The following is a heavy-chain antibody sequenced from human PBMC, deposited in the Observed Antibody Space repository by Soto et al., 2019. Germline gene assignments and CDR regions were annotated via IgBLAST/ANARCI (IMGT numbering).Heavy chain of an antibody. CDR3: ARAYYDILTDYFSNYFDY. V-gene: IGHV4-34*01. J-gene: IGHJ4*02. D-gene: IGHD3-9*01. CDR2: INHSGST. CDR1: GGSFSGYY. Sequence: SETLSLICAVYGGSFSGYYCSWIRQLPGKGLEWIGEINHSGSTNYNPSLKSRVTISVDTSENQFSLKLSSVTAADTAVYYCARAYYDILTDYFSNYFDYWGKGTVFTVS.